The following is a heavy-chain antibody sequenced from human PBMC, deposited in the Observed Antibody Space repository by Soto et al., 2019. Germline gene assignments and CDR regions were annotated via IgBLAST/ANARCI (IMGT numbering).Heavy chain of an antibody. J-gene: IGHJ4*02. CDR2: IIPILGIA. CDR1: GGTFSSYI. CDR3: ARFPQTALVGAAYFDY. Sequence: QVQLVQSGAEVKKPGSSVKVSCKASGGTFSSYIISWVRQAPGQGLEWMGRIIPILGIANYAQKFQGRVTITADKSTCTAYMELSSLRSDDAAVYYCARFPQTALVGAAYFDYWGQGTLVTVSS. D-gene: IGHD1-26*01. V-gene: IGHV1-69*02.